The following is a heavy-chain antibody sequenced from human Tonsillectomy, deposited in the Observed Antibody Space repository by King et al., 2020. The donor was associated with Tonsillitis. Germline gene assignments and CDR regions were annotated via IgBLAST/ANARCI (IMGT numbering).Heavy chain of an antibody. D-gene: IGHD2-21*02. V-gene: IGHV4-59*01. Sequence: LQLQESGPGLVKPSETLSLTCTVSGGSISNYYWSWIRQPPGTGLEWIGYIYDSGSTKYNPSLRRRGIMSVDKAKNQFSLKLSSVTAADTAVYYCARDCGGACYSYWYFDLWGRGTLVTVSS. J-gene: IGHJ2*01. CDR3: ARDCGGACYSYWYFDL. CDR2: IYDSGST. CDR1: GGSISNYY.